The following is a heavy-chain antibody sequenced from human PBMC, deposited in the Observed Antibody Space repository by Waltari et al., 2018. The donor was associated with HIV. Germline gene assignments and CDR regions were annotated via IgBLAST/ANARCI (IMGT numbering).Heavy chain of an antibody. CDR3: ARGKDSSSWYHDSHYYGMDV. Sequence: QVQLVQSGAEVKKTGSSVKVSCKASGGAFSNYGISWVRQVPGQGLEWMGGIIPMFGTAKYAQKFQGRVTITADESTSTAYMEVSSLRHEDTAVYYCARGKDSSSWYHDSHYYGMDVWGQGTTVTVSS. CDR1: GGAFSNYG. CDR2: IIPMFGTA. V-gene: IGHV1-69*01. J-gene: IGHJ6*02. D-gene: IGHD6-13*01.